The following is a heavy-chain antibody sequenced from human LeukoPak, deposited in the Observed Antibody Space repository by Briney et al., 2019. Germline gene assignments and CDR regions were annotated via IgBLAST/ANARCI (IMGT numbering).Heavy chain of an antibody. CDR1: GFAFTNYW. V-gene: IGHV3-74*01. J-gene: IGHJ4*02. Sequence: GGSLRLSCAASGFAFTNYWMFWVRQAPGKGLVWVSGINPDGSTTTYADSVKGRFTISRENAKSTLYLHMNILRVEDTAVYYCARGRYGDYHWGQGILVTVSS. D-gene: IGHD4-17*01. CDR3: ARGRYGDYH. CDR2: INPDGSTT.